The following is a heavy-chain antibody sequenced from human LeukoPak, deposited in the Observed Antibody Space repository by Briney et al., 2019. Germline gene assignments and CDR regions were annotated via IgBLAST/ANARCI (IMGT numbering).Heavy chain of an antibody. V-gene: IGHV3-23*01. CDR2: ISGSTGST. CDR1: GFPFSSDA. J-gene: IGHJ4*02. D-gene: IGHD4-17*01. Sequence: GGSLRLSCAGSGFPFSSDAMNWVRQAPGKGLEWVASISGSTGSTQYADSVKGRFTISRDNSKNTLFLQMNSLRAEDTAVYYCAKHKENYGDSCLDDYWGQGTLVTVSS. CDR3: AKHKENYGDSCLDDY.